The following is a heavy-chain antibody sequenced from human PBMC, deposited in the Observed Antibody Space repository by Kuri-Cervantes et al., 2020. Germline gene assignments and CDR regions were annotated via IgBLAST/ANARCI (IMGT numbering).Heavy chain of an antibody. CDR2: ITWKNDII. Sequence: GGSLRLSCAASGFTFEDYGMHWVRQLPGKGLEWVSGITWKNDIIGYGDSVKGRFTISRDNAKNSLYLQMNSLRVEDTALYYCAKGARSVSVLPDAFDIWGQGTMVTVSS. D-gene: IGHD5/OR15-5a*01. CDR1: GFTFEDYG. CDR3: AKGARSVSVLPDAFDI. V-gene: IGHV3-9*01. J-gene: IGHJ3*02.